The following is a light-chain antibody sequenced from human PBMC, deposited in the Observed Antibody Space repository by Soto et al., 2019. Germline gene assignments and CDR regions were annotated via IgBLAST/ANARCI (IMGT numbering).Light chain of an antibody. J-gene: IGKJ1*01. V-gene: IGKV1-5*03. CDR2: EAS. CDR3: LQYNSYPRT. Sequence: DIQMTQSPSTLSASVGDRVTITCRASYIFIRWLAWFQQKPGKVSNLLIYEASILESGVPSRFSGSGSGTEFTLTISSLQPDDFATYYCLQYNSYPRTFGQGTKVDIK. CDR1: YIFIRW.